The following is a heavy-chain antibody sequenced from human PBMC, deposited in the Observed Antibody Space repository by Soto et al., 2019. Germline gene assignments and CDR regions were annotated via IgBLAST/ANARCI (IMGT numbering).Heavy chain of an antibody. CDR3: ARSSHSTVTTFGY. J-gene: IGHJ4*02. Sequence: QVQLQESGPGLVKPSQTLSLTCTVSGGSISSGGYYWSWIRQHPGKGLEWIGYIYYSGSTYYNPASKSRVTVSLDTSENQCSLELSSVTAADTAVYYCARSSHSTVTTFGYWGQGTLVTVSS. CDR1: GGSISSGGYY. V-gene: IGHV4-31*03. D-gene: IGHD4-17*01. CDR2: IYYSGST.